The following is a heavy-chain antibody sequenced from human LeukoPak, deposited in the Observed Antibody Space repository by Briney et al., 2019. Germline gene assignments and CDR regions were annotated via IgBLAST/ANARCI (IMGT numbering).Heavy chain of an antibody. J-gene: IGHJ4*02. V-gene: IGHV4-38-2*02. D-gene: IGHD3-3*01. CDR1: GYSISSGYC. CDR2: IYHDGRT. Sequence: SETLSLTCTVSGYSISSGYCWGWIRQPPGKGLEWIGTIYHDGRTYFNPSLKSRVTISLDTSKNQFSLKLSSVTAADTAVYYCVREGPIRFLEQIDYWGQGTLVTVSS. CDR3: VREGPIRFLEQIDY.